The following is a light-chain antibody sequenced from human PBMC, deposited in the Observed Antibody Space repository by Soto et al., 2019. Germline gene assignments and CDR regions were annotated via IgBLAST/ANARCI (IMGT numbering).Light chain of an antibody. Sequence: DIRMNQYPSTVSGSRGDRVTXTCRASQSISRWLAWYQQKPGIATKFLMYDASTGETGVTSRLSASRSGTEFTLTISRLQPDDFATYYCQHYNSYSEPLGEGTKVDI. CDR2: DAS. CDR3: QHYNSYSEP. CDR1: QSISRW. J-gene: IGKJ1*01. V-gene: IGKV1-5*01.